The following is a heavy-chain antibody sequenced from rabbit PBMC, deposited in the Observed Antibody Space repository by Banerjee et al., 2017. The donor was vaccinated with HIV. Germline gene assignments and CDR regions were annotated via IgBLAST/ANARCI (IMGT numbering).Heavy chain of an antibody. J-gene: IGHJ6*01. CDR2: INTGSSGST. CDR1: GFDLNSYYY. Sequence: QSLEESGGGLVKPEGSLTLTCKASGFDLNSYYYMCWVRQAPGKGLEWIACINTGSSGSTYYTSWAKGRFTISKISSTTVTLQMTSLTAADTAAYFCARDFDFWGQGTLVTVS. CDR3: ARDFDF. V-gene: IGHV1S40*01.